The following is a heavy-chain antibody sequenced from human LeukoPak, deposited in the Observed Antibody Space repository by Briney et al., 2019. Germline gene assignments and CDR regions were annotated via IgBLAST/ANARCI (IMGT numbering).Heavy chain of an antibody. CDR3: ASEVGATEFDY. V-gene: IGHV3-30*01. CDR1: GFTFSSYT. CDR2: ISYHGRDE. D-gene: IGHD1-26*01. Sequence: GGSLKLSCAASGFTFSSYTMHWVRQAPGEGLQWVAAISYHGRDEFYADSVRGRFTISRDISKNTLYLQMNSLTAEDTAVYYCASEVGATEFDYWGQGTLVTVSS. J-gene: IGHJ4*02.